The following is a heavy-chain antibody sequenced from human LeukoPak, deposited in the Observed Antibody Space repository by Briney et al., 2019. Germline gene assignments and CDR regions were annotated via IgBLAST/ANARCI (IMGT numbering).Heavy chain of an antibody. CDR2: IYTSGST. D-gene: IGHD3-22*01. CDR1: GGSISSYY. Sequence: SETLTLTCTVSGGSISSYYWSWIRQPAGKGLEWIGRIYTSGSTNYNPSLKSRVTISVDTSKNQFSLKLSSVTAADTAVYYCARDQGHRYDSSGYYYVRDYWGQGTLVTVSS. V-gene: IGHV4-4*07. CDR3: ARDQGHRYDSSGYYYVRDY. J-gene: IGHJ4*02.